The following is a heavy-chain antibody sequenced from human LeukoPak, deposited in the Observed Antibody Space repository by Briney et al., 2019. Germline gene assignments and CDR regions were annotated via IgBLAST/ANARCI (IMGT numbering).Heavy chain of an antibody. CDR1: GYTFTGYY. CDR2: INPNSGGT. V-gene: IGHV1-2*02. D-gene: IGHD3-22*01. CDR3: ARMSYYDSSGDNWFDP. Sequence: ASVKVSCKASGYTFTGYYIIWVRQAPGQGLEWMGWINPNSGGTNYAQKFQGRVTMTRDTSITTAYMELSRLRSDDTAVYYCARMSYYDSSGDNWFDPWGQGTLVTVSS. J-gene: IGHJ5*02.